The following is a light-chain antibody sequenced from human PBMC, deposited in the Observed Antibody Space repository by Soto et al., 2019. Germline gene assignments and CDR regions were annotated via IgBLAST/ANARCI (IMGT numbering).Light chain of an antibody. Sequence: QSALTQPASVSGSPGQSITISCTGTSSDVGSYNLVSWFQQHPGKAPKLMIYEGSKRPSGVSNRFSGSRSGNTASLTISGLQAEGEADYYCCSYASSSTYVF. CDR2: EGS. CDR3: CSYASSSTYV. J-gene: IGLJ1*01. V-gene: IGLV2-23*01. CDR1: SSDVGSYNL.